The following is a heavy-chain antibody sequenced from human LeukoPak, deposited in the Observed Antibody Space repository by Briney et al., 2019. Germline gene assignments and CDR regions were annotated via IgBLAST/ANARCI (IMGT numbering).Heavy chain of an antibody. D-gene: IGHD1-7*01. V-gene: IGHV1-18*01. Sequence: ASVKVSCKASGYTFTSYGISWVRQAPGQGLERMGWISAYNGNTNYAQKLQGRVTMTTDTSTSTAYMELRSLRSDDTAVYYCARARGDNWNYEVDPWGQGTLVTVSS. CDR2: ISAYNGNT. J-gene: IGHJ5*02. CDR3: ARARGDNWNYEVDP. CDR1: GYTFTSYG.